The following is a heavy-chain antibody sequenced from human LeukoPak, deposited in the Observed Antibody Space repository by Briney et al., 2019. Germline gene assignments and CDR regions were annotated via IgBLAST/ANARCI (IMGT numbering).Heavy chain of an antibody. CDR1: GGSIGSYY. D-gene: IGHD5-12*01. CDR2: ISYSGST. CDR3: ARGGSGYALNWFDP. V-gene: IGHV4-59*01. Sequence: MPAETLSLTCTVSGGSIGSYYWSWIRQPPGKGLEWIGHISYSGSTNYNPSLKSRVTISVDRSKNQFSLKLSSVNAADTAVYYCARGGSGYALNWFDPWGQGTLVTVSS. J-gene: IGHJ5*02.